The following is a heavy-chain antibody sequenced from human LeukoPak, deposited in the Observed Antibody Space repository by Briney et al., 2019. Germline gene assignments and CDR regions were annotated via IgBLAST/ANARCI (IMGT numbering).Heavy chain of an antibody. CDR3: ARGLNYDILTGSYYFDY. D-gene: IGHD3-9*01. CDR2: ISSSSSYI. J-gene: IGHJ4*02. V-gene: IGHV3-21*01. Sequence: GGSLRLSCAASGFTFSSYSMNWVRQAPGKGLEWVSSISSSSSYIYYADSVKGRFTISRDNAKNSLYLQMNSLRAEDTAVYYCARGLNYDILTGSYYFDYWGQGTLVTVSS. CDR1: GFTFSSYS.